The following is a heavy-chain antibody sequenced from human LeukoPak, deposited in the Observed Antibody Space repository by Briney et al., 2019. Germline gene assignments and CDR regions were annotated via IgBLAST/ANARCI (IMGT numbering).Heavy chain of an antibody. CDR3: ARIGYSSSCTDY. Sequence: PGGSLRLSCAASGFTFSSYWMSWVRQAPGKGLEWVANINQDGSEKYYVDSVEGRFTFSRDNAKNSLYLQVNSLRAEDTAVYYCARIGYSSSCTDYWGQGTLVTVS. D-gene: IGHD6-13*01. CDR2: INQDGSEK. V-gene: IGHV3-7*01. CDR1: GFTFSSYW. J-gene: IGHJ4*02.